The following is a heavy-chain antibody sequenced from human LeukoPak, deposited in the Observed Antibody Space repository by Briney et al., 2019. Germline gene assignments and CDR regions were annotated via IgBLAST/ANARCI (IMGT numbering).Heavy chain of an antibody. CDR3: AKARPRDYGDYVHGMDV. V-gene: IGHV3-30*18. CDR2: ISYDGSNK. D-gene: IGHD4-17*01. CDR1: GFTFSSYG. J-gene: IGHJ6*02. Sequence: AGRSLRLSCAASGFTFSSYGMHWVRQAPGKGLEWVAVISYDGSNKYYADSVKGRFTISRDNSKNTLYLQMNSLRAEDTAVYYCAKARPRDYGDYVHGMDVWGQGTTVTVSS.